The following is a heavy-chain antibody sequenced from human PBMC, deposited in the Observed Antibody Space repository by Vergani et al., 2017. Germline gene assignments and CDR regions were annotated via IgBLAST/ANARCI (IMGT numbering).Heavy chain of an antibody. Sequence: QVKLQESGPGLLKPSQTLSLTCTVSGESIRSGSHYWSWIRQPAGKGPEWIGHIHTGGSTDLNPSFKSQVSISEATSKSQFSLKLNSVTVADTAVYYCARSRPYCTSGSCPAIWGQGTLVTVSS. CDR2: IHTGGST. CDR1: GESIRSGSHY. V-gene: IGHV4-61*02. CDR3: ARSRPYCTSGSCPAI. D-gene: IGHD2-15*01. J-gene: IGHJ4*02.